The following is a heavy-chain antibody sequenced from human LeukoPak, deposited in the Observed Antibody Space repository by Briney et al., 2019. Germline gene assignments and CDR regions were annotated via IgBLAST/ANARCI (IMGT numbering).Heavy chain of an antibody. CDR2: ISGSGGST. Sequence: GGSLRLSCAASGFTFSSYAMSWVRQAPGKGLEWVSTISGSGGSTSYGDSVKGRFTISRDNSKNTLYLQMNSLRAEDTAVYYCARSRTMVRGAMLYYFNYWGQGTLVTVSS. CDR1: GFTFSSYA. J-gene: IGHJ4*02. D-gene: IGHD3-10*01. CDR3: ARSRTMVRGAMLYYFNY. V-gene: IGHV3-23*01.